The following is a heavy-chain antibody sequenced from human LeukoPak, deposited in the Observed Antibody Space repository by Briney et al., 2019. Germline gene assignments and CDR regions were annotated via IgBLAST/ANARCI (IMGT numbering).Heavy chain of an antibody. CDR3: ARVGVGFYYYYYMDV. CDR2: INSDGSST. V-gene: IGHV3-74*01. Sequence: GGSLRLSCAASGFTFSSYWMHWVRQAPGKGLVWVSRINSDGSSTSYADSVKGRFTISRDNAKNTLYLQMNSLRAEDTAVYYCARVGVGFYYYYYMDVWGKGTTVTISS. J-gene: IGHJ6*03. CDR1: GFTFSSYW. D-gene: IGHD1-26*01.